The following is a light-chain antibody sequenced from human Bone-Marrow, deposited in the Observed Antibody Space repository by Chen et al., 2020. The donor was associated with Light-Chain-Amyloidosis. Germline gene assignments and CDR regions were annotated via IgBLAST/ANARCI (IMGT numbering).Light chain of an antibody. Sequence: NFMLTQPHSVSESPGKTVIIPCTRSSGSIATNYVQWYQQRPGSSPTTVIYEDDQRPSGVPDRFSGSIDRSSNSASLTISGLKTKDEADYYCQSYQGSSQGVFGGGTKLTVL. CDR2: EDD. J-gene: IGLJ3*02. CDR3: QSYQGSSQGV. CDR1: SGSIATNY. V-gene: IGLV6-57*01.